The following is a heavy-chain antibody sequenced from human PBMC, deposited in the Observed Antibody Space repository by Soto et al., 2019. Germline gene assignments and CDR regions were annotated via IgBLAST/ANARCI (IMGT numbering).Heavy chain of an antibody. J-gene: IGHJ4*02. V-gene: IGHV3-7*01. CDR3: ARDSAPWQLVPSLSDY. CDR1: GFTFSSYW. D-gene: IGHD6-6*01. CDR2: IKQDGSEK. Sequence: GGSLRLSCAASGFTFSSYWMSWVRQAPGKGLEWVANIKQDGSEKYYVDSVKGRFTISRDNAKNSLYLQMYSLRAEDTAVYYCARDSAPWQLVPSLSDYWGQGTLVTVSS.